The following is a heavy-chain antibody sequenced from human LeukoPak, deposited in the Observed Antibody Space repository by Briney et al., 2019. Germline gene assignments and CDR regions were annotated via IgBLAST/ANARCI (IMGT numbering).Heavy chain of an antibody. V-gene: IGHV1-69*05. J-gene: IGHJ6*03. Sequence: SVKVSCKASGGTFSSYAISWVRQAPGQGLEWMGGIIPIFGTANYAQKFQGRVTITTDESTSTAYMELSSLRSEDTAVYYCARVAYDILTGPYYYYMDVLGKGTTVTVSS. CDR2: IIPIFGTA. CDR1: GGTFSSYA. D-gene: IGHD3-9*01. CDR3: ARVAYDILTGPYYYYMDV.